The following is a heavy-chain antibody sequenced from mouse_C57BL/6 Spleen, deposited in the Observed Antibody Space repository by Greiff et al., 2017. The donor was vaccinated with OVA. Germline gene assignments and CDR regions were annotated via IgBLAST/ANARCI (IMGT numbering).Heavy chain of an antibody. Sequence: QVQLQQPGAELVMPGASVKLSCKASGYTFTSYWMHWVKQRPGQGLEWIGEIDPSGSYTNYNQKFKGKSTLTVDKSSRTAYMQLSSLTSEDSAVYYCARELQGFAYWGQGTLVTVSA. CDR3: ARELQGFAY. D-gene: IGHD1-3*01. CDR1: GYTFTSYW. CDR2: IDPSGSYT. V-gene: IGHV1-69*01. J-gene: IGHJ3*01.